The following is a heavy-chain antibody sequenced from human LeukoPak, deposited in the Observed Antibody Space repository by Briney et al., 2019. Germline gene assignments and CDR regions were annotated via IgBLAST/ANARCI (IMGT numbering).Heavy chain of an antibody. CDR1: GYTFTSYY. Sequence: ASVKVSCKASGYTFTSYYMHWVRQAPGQGLEWMGIINPSGGSTSYAQKFQGRVTTTRDTSTSTVYMELSSLRSEDTAVYYCARDPGCGGDYYYFDYWGQGTLVTVSS. V-gene: IGHV1-46*01. D-gene: IGHD2-21*02. CDR2: INPSGGST. CDR3: ARDPGCGGDYYYFDY. J-gene: IGHJ4*02.